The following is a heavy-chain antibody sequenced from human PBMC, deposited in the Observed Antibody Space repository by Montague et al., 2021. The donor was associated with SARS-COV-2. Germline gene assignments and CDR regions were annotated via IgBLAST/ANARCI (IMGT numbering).Heavy chain of an antibody. CDR3: TKDPDGYN. V-gene: IGHV3-49*03. Sequence: SLRLSCAASGFTFGDHAMTWFRQAPGKGLEWVVFIRGIPYGGTTEYAASVKGRFIISRDNSQSIAYLEMNSLKTEATAAYYCTKDPDGYNWAQGSLVTGSS. J-gene: IGHJ4*02. D-gene: IGHD5-24*01. CDR2: IRGIPYGGTT. CDR1: GFTFGDHA.